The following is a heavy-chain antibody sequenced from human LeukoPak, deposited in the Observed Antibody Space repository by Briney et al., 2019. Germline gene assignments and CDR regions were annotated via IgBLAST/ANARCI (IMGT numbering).Heavy chain of an antibody. V-gene: IGHV3-7*03. CDR2: INHNGNVN. D-gene: IGHD3-16*01. CDR3: ARGGGLDV. Sequence: GGSLRLSCAASGFTFSSYWMNWARQAPGKRLEWVASINHNGNVNYYVDSVKGRFTISRDNAKNSLYLQMSNLRAEDTAVYFCARGGGLDVWGQGATVTVSS. CDR1: GFTFSSYW. J-gene: IGHJ6*02.